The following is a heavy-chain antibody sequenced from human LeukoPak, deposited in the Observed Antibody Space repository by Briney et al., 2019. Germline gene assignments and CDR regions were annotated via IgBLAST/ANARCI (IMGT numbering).Heavy chain of an antibody. D-gene: IGHD2-2*02. V-gene: IGHV4-59*11. CDR3: ARGQYCSSTSCYNAYYYMDV. J-gene: IGHJ6*03. CDR2: IYYSGST. Sequence: PSETLSLTCTVSGGSISSHYWSWIRQPPGKGLEWTGYIYYSGSTNYNPSLKSRVTISVDTSKNQFSLKLSSVTAADTAVYYCARGQYCSSTSCYNAYYYMDVWGKGTTVTVSS. CDR1: GGSISSHY.